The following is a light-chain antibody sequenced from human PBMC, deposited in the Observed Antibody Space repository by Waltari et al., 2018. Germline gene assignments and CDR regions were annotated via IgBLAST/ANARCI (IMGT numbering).Light chain of an antibody. CDR3: MQSLRALWT. J-gene: IGKJ1*01. CDR1: QSLLHSNGYNY. Sequence: DIVVTQSPLSLPVLPGEPASTSSRSSQSLLHSNGYNYLDWYLQKPGQSPQLLIYLGSNRASGVPDRFSGSGSGTDFTLKNSRVEAEDVGVYYCMQSLRALWTFGQGTKVEIK. V-gene: IGKV2-28*01. CDR2: LGS.